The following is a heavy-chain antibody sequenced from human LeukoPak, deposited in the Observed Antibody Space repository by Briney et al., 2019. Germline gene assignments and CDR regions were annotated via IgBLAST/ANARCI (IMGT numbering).Heavy chain of an antibody. Sequence: PGGSLRLSCAASGFTFSSYAMSWVRQAPGKGLEWVSAISGSGGSTYYADSVKGRFTISRDNSKNTLYLQMNSLRAEDTAVYYCARPGSSSWYRFDYWGQGTLVTVSS. D-gene: IGHD6-13*01. CDR2: ISGSGGST. CDR1: GFTFSSYA. J-gene: IGHJ4*02. V-gene: IGHV3-23*01. CDR3: ARPGSSSWYRFDY.